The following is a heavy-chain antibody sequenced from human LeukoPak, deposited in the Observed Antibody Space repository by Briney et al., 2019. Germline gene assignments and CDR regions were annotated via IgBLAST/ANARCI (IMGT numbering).Heavy chain of an antibody. CDR2: INSDGSST. V-gene: IGHV3-74*01. D-gene: IGHD3-10*01. Sequence: GGSLRLSCAASGFTFSNYWMHWVRQAPGKGLVWVSRINSDGSSTSYADSVKGRFTISRDNAKNTLYLQMNSLRAEDTAVYYCARVGSYYKAYDALDIWGQGTMVTVSS. J-gene: IGHJ3*02. CDR1: GFTFSNYW. CDR3: ARVGSYYKAYDALDI.